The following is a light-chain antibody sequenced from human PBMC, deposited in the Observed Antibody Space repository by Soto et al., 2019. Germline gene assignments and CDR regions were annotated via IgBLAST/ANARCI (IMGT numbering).Light chain of an antibody. CDR1: SSDVGRYNY. Sequence: QSALTQPRSVSGSPGQSVTISCTGTSSDVGRYNYVSWYQHHPGKAPKLMIFDVNKRPSGVPDRFSGSKSGDTASLTISGLQAEDEADYYCSSYAGSNSVVLGGGNKLTVL. V-gene: IGLV2-11*01. J-gene: IGLJ2*01. CDR2: DVN. CDR3: SSYAGSNSVV.